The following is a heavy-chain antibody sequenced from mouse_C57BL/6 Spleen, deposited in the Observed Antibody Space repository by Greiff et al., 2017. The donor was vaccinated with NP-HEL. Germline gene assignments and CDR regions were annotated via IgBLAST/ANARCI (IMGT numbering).Heavy chain of an antibody. D-gene: IGHD2-5*01. V-gene: IGHV1-64*01. J-gene: IGHJ3*01. CDR2: IHPNSGST. CDR3: AIYYSNPWFAY. Sequence: QVQLKQPGAELVKPGASVKLSCKASGYTFTSYWMHWVKQRPGQGLEWIGMIHPNSGSTNYNEKFKSKATLTVDKSSSTAYMQLSSLTSEDSAVYYCAIYYSNPWFAYWGQGTLVTVSA. CDR1: GYTFTSYW.